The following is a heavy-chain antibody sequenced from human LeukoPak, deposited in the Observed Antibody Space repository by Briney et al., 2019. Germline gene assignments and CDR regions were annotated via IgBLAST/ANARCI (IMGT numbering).Heavy chain of an antibody. D-gene: IGHD6-13*01. CDR3: ALQQMLTAEYFQH. J-gene: IGHJ1*01. V-gene: IGHV3-23*01. CDR2: IGGSGGLT. CDR1: GFTFSNHA. Sequence: GGSLRLSCAASGFTFSNHAMSWVRQAPGKGLEWVSLIGGSGGLTYYADSVKGRFTISRDNSKNTLYLQTNSLRAEDTAVYCCALQQMLTAEYFQHWGQGTLVTVSS.